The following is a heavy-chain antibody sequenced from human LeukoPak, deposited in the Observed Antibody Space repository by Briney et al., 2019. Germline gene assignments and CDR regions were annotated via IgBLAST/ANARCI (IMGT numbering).Heavy chain of an antibody. CDR1: GGSISSGGYY. CDR3: ARGTIAAAVDY. Sequence: SETLSLTCTVSGGSISSGGYYWCWIRQHPGKGLEWIGYIYYSGSTYYNPSLKSRVTISVDTSKNQFSLRLSSVTAADTAVYYCARGTIAAAVDYWGQGTLVTVSS. J-gene: IGHJ4*02. V-gene: IGHV4-31*03. CDR2: IYYSGST. D-gene: IGHD6-13*01.